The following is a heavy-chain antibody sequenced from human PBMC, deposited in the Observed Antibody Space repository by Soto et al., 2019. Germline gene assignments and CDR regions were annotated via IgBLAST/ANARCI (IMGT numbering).Heavy chain of an antibody. Sequence: PSETLSLTCTVSGGSISSYYWSWIRQPPGKGLEWIGYIYYSGSTNYNPSLKSRVTISVDTSKNQFSLKLSSVTAADTAVYYCARDKEGGDYIWGSYRDKNYYYMDVWGKGTTVTVSS. D-gene: IGHD3-16*02. CDR3: ARDKEGGDYIWGSYRDKNYYYMDV. CDR1: GGSISSYY. J-gene: IGHJ6*03. V-gene: IGHV4-59*01. CDR2: IYYSGST.